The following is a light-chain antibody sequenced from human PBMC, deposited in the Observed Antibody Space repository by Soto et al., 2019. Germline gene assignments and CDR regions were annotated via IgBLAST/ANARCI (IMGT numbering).Light chain of an antibody. CDR1: QSISSW. Sequence: IQVTHGPCSMSASVGDRVTITCRASQSISSWLAWYQQKPGKAPKLLIYKASSLESGVPSRFSGSGPGTEFTLTISSLQPDDFATYYCQQYNSYSTFGPGTKVD. J-gene: IGKJ3*01. V-gene: IGKV1-5*03. CDR3: QQYNSYST. CDR2: KAS.